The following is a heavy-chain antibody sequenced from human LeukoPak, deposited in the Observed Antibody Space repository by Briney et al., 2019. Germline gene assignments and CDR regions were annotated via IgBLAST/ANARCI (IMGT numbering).Heavy chain of an antibody. CDR1: GLIFSNYA. CDR3: TKDPNGDYIGAFDP. Sequence: GGSLRLSCAGPGLIFSNYAMTWVRQAPGKGLEWVSSITGNGGSAVYTDSVKGRFTTSRDNSKNTLYLQMNSLRAEDTALYYCTKDPNGDYIGAFDPWGQGTLATVSS. D-gene: IGHD4-17*01. CDR2: ITGNGGSA. V-gene: IGHV3-23*01. J-gene: IGHJ5*02.